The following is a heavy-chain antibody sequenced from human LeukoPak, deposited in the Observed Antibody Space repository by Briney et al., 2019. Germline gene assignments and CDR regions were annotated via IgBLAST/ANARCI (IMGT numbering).Heavy chain of an antibody. J-gene: IGHJ3*02. CDR2: IYYSGST. CDR3: ARDRAAAGVFDI. V-gene: IGHV4-61*01. D-gene: IGHD6-13*01. Sequence: PSETLSLTCTVSGGSISSSSYYWGWIRQPPGKGLEWIGYIYYSGSTNYNPSLKSRVTISVDTSKNQFSLKLSSVTAADTAVYYCARDRAAAGVFDIWGQGTMVTVSS. CDR1: GGSISSSSYY.